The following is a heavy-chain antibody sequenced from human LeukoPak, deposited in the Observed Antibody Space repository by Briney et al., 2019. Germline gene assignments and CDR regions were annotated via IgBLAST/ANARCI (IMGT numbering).Heavy chain of an antibody. CDR1: GFTFSNYG. D-gene: IGHD1-26*01. CDR2: ISSSGTYI. CDR3: ARPRGWERRWYFDL. Sequence: PGGSLRLPCAASGFTFSNYGMNWVRQAPGKGLEWVSSISSSGTYIYYADSMKGRFTISRDNAKNSLYLQMDSLRAEDTAVYYCARPRGWERRWYFDLWGRGTLVTVSS. J-gene: IGHJ2*01. V-gene: IGHV3-21*01.